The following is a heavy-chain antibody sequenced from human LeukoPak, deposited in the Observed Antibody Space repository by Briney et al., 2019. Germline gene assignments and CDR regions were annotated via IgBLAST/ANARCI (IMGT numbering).Heavy chain of an antibody. Sequence: SETLSLTCTVSGGSISSSSYYWGWIRQPPGKGLEWIGSIYHSGSTYYNPSLKSRVTISVDTSKNQFSLKLSSVTAADTAVYYCAREGITMIVGDAFDIWGQGTMVTVSS. D-gene: IGHD3-22*01. J-gene: IGHJ3*02. V-gene: IGHV4-39*07. CDR3: AREGITMIVGDAFDI. CDR2: IYHSGST. CDR1: GGSISSSSYY.